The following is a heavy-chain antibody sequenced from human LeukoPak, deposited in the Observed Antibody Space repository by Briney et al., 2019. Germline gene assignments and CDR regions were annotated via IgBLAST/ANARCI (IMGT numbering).Heavy chain of an antibody. D-gene: IGHD3-22*01. CDR3: ARGDWNYDSSGDLDY. J-gene: IGHJ4*02. CDR2: IYYSGST. CDR1: GGSISSYY. V-gene: IGHV4-59*01. Sequence: KPSETLSLTCTVSGGSISSYYWSWIRQPPGKGLEWIGYIYYSGSTNYKSSLKSRVTISVATSKNQFSLKLSSVTAADTAVYYCARGDWNYDSSGDLDYWGQGTLVTVSS.